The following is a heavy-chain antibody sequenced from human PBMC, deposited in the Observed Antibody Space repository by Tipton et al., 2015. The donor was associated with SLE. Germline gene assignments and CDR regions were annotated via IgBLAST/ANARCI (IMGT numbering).Heavy chain of an antibody. CDR3: ARAPGDYYGSGTYYDHYYYGMDV. J-gene: IGHJ6*02. Sequence: LRLSCSVSGGSITGYYWSWIRQPPGKGLEWIGYIYYSGSTNYNPSLKSRLTMSVDTSKNQFSLNVSSVTAADTAVYYCARAPGDYYGSGTYYDHYYYGMDVWGQGTTVTVSS. D-gene: IGHD3-10*01. CDR2: IYYSGST. CDR1: GGSITGYY. V-gene: IGHV4-59*01.